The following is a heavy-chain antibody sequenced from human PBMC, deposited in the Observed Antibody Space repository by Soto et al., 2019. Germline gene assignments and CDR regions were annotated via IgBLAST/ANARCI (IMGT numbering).Heavy chain of an antibody. Sequence: QVQLVESGGGLVQPGGSLRLSCAASGFTFSDYYMSWIRQAPGKGLEWVSYISRSSTNTDYADSVKGRLTISRDNAKNSLYLQMDSLRAEDTAVYYCAREYYYGMDVWGQGTTVTVSS. CDR1: GFTFSDYY. CDR2: ISRSSTNT. V-gene: IGHV3-11*05. J-gene: IGHJ6*02. CDR3: AREYYYGMDV.